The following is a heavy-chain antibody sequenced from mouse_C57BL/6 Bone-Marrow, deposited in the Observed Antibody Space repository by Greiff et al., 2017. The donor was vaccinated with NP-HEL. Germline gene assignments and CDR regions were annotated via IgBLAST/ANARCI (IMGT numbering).Heavy chain of an antibody. CDR3: ARAYYGSDWFAY. CDR2: ISDGGSYT. D-gene: IGHD1-1*01. CDR1: GFTFSSYA. Sequence: EVKLVESGGGLVKPGGSLKLSCAASGFTFSSYAMSWVRQTPEKRLEWVATISDGGSYTYYPDNVKGRFTISRDNAKNNLYLQMSHLKSEDTAMYYCARAYYGSDWFAYWGQGTLVTVSA. V-gene: IGHV5-4*03. J-gene: IGHJ3*01.